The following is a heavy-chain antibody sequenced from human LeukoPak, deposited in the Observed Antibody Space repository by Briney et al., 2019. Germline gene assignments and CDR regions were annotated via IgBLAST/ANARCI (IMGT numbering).Heavy chain of an antibody. Sequence: GGSLRLSCAASGFIFSSYAMSCVRQAPGKGLEWVAFIRYAGNNAYYADSVKGRFTISRDNSKGKLFLQMDILRPEDTSVYYCAKEYSGNYWSFDFWGQGTLVTVSS. D-gene: IGHD5-12*01. V-gene: IGHV3-30*02. CDR3: AKEYSGNYWSFDF. CDR1: GFIFSSYA. CDR2: IRYAGNNA. J-gene: IGHJ4*02.